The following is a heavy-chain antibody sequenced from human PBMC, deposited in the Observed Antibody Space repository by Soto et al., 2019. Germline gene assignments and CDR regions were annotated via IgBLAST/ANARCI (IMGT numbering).Heavy chain of an antibody. CDR3: ARDLHYDFWSGHPAYGMDV. J-gene: IGHJ6*02. V-gene: IGHV1-3*01. CDR1: GYTFTSYA. Sequence: ASVKVSCKASGYTFTSYAMRWVRQAPGQRLEWMGWINAGNGNTKYSQKFQGRVTITRDTSASTAYMELSSLRSEDTAVYYCARDLHYDFWSGHPAYGMDVWGQGTTVTVSS. CDR2: INAGNGNT. D-gene: IGHD3-3*01.